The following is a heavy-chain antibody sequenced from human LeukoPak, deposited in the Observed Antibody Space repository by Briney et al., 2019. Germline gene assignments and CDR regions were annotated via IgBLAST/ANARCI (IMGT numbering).Heavy chain of an antibody. CDR1: GGSFSGYY. CDR2: INHSGST. D-gene: IGHD4-17*01. CDR3: ARGVAYGDYPDYFDY. J-gene: IGHJ4*02. V-gene: IGHV4-34*01. Sequence: PSETLSLTCAVYGGSFSGYYWSWIRQPPGKGLEWIGEINHSGSTNYNPSLKSRVTISVDKSKNQFSLKLSSVTAADTAVYYCARGVAYGDYPDYFDYWGQGTLVTVSS.